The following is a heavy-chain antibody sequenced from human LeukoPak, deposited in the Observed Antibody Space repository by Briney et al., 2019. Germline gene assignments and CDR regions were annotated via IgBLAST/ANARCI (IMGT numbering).Heavy chain of an antibody. V-gene: IGHV3-21*01. CDR2: ISSSSSYI. Sequence: GGSLRLSCAASGFTFSTYTMNWVRQAPGKGLEWVSSISSSSSYIYYADSVKGRFTISRDNAKNSLYLQMNSLRAEDTAVYYCATSAEPWGAFDICGQGTMVTVSS. J-gene: IGHJ3*02. CDR1: GFTFSTYT. D-gene: IGHD1-26*01. CDR3: ATSAEPWGAFDI.